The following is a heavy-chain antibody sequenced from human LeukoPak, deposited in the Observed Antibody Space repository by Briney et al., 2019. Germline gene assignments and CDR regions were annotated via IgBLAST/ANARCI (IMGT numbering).Heavy chain of an antibody. J-gene: IGHJ6*02. Sequence: GGSLRLSCAASGFTFSSYEMNWVRQAPGKGLEWASYISSSGSTIYYADSVKGRFTISRDNAKNSLYLQMNSLRAEDTAVYYCARDSCSGGSCYYYYYYGMDVWGQGTTVTVSS. CDR3: ARDSCSGGSCYYYYYYGMDV. D-gene: IGHD2-15*01. CDR2: ISSSGSTI. CDR1: GFTFSSYE. V-gene: IGHV3-48*03.